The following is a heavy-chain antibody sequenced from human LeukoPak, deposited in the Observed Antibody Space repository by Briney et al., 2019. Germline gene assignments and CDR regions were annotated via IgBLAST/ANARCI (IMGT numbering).Heavy chain of an antibody. J-gene: IGHJ5*02. CDR3: ARGYCSGGSCHRGHWFDP. Sequence: PSETLSLTCAVYGGSFSGYYWSWIRQPPGKGLEWIGEINHSASTNYNPSLKSRVTISVDTSKNQFSLKLSSVTAADTAVYYCARGYCSGGSCHRGHWFDPWGQGTLVTVSS. V-gene: IGHV4-34*01. CDR1: GGSFSGYY. CDR2: INHSAST. D-gene: IGHD2-15*01.